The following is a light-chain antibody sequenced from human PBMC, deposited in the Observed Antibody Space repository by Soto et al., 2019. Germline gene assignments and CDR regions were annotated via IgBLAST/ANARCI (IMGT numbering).Light chain of an antibody. Sequence: DIQMTQSPSTLSASVGDRVTITCRASQRISSWLAWYQQKPGKAPKLLIYDASSLESGVPSRFSGSGSGTDFTLTIISLQPDDFSTYYCQQYNSYSQTFGQGTKLEIK. V-gene: IGKV1-5*01. CDR3: QQYNSYSQT. J-gene: IGKJ2*01. CDR2: DAS. CDR1: QRISSW.